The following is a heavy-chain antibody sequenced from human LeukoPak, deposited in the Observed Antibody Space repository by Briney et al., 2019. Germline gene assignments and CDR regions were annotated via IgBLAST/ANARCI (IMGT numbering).Heavy chain of an antibody. J-gene: IGHJ6*03. Sequence: GGSLRLSCAASGFTSSNYWVSWVRQAPGKGLEWVANIIQDGSEKNYVDSVKGRFTISRDNAKNSLYLQMNSLRAEDTAVYYCARDTNSSVRRRLGYMDAWGIGTTVTVSS. V-gene: IGHV3-7*01. CDR2: IIQDGSEK. CDR3: ARDTNSSVRRRLGYMDA. CDR1: GFTSSNYW. D-gene: IGHD3-22*01.